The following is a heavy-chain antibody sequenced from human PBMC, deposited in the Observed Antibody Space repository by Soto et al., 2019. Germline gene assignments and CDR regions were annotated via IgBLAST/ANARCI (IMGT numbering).Heavy chain of an antibody. CDR2: IRSKAYGGTT. V-gene: IGHV3-49*03. CDR1: GFTFGDST. J-gene: IGHJ6*02. CDR3: ARALASSDNDDLYGMDD. Sequence: GGSLRLSCVASGFTFGDSTMSWFRQAPGGGLEWVSFIRSKAYGGTTEYAASVKGRFTISRDDSKSIAYLQMNILKSEDTAVYYCARALASSDNDDLYGMDDWGQGTTVTVSS. D-gene: IGHD4-17*01.